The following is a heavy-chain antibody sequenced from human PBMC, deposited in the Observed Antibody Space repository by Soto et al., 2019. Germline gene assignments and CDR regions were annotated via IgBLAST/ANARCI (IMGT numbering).Heavy chain of an antibody. CDR2: ISYDGSHK. V-gene: IGHV3-30*03. D-gene: IGHD1-26*01. Sequence: VQLVESGGGVVQPGRSLRLSCVASGFLFDTYGMHWVRQTPGKGLEWVAIISYDGSHKEYADSVKGRFAISRDNSENTLYLPMNNLGVEDTALYYCATSASSDHWGQGTQVTVSS. CDR1: GFLFDTYG. CDR3: ATSASSDH. J-gene: IGHJ4*02.